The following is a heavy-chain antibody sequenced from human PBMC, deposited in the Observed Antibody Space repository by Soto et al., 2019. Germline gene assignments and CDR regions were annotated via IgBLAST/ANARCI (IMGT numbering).Heavy chain of an antibody. CDR3: ARAAQPGYYDSSGYYYFGY. D-gene: IGHD3-22*01. CDR1: GYTCTIYY. Sequence: ASVKVSCKASGYTCTIYYMHWVLQAPGQGLEWMGIINPSGGSTSYAQKFQGRVTITADESTSTAYMELSSLRSEDTAVYYCARAAQPGYYDSSGYYYFGYWGQGTLVTVSS. J-gene: IGHJ4*02. CDR2: INPSGGST. V-gene: IGHV1-46*01.